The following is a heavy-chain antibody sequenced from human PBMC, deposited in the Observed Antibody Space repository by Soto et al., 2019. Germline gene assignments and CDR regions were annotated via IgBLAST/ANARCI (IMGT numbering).Heavy chain of an antibody. J-gene: IGHJ5*02. CDR1: GFIFSNYA. D-gene: IGHD3-22*01. V-gene: IGHV3-30-3*01. CDR3: AKDPRVIVVVPTWFVP. CDR2: LSYDGSNR. Sequence: QVQLVESGGGVVQPGRSLRLSCAASGFIFSNYAMHWVRQAPGKGLEWVAFLSYDGSNRYYADSVRGRFTISRDNSKNTLYLQMNSLRAEDTALYYCAKDPRVIVVVPTWFVPCGPVTLVTVSS.